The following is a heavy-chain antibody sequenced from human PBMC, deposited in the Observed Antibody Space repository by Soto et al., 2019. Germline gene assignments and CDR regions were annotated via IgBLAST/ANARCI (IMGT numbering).Heavy chain of an antibody. Sequence: QVQLQESGPGLVKPSETLSLTCTVSGAPITTTKWWAWVRLPPGKGLEWIGELSRGDERSSNPSPEARFTKSLDKSNNHFSLKLTSVTAADPAIYYCATQTISYTWGVWGRGTSVTVSS. J-gene: IGHJ6*02. CDR3: ATQTISYTWGV. V-gene: IGHV4-4*02. CDR1: GAPITTTKW. CDR2: LSRGDER. D-gene: IGHD1-26*01.